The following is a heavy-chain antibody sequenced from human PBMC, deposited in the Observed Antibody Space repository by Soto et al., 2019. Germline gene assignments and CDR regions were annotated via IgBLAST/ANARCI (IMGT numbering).Heavy chain of an antibody. D-gene: IGHD3-22*01. CDR3: AHRNYYESCGYYYYFDY. J-gene: IGHJ4*02. V-gene: IGHV3-23*01. Sequence: GXSLRLSCAASGFTFSSYVMSWVRQAPGKGLEWVSGISGSGGSTYYADSVKGRFTISRDNSKNTLYLQMNSLRAEDTAVYYCAHRNYYESCGYYYYFDYWGQGALVTVSS. CDR2: ISGSGGST. CDR1: GFTFSSYV.